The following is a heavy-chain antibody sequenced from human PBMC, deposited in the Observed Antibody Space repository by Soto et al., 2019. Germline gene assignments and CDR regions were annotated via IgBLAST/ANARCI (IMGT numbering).Heavy chain of an antibody. CDR3: ARASSVTNCGGDCHITFDY. CDR1: GGSISSGDYY. D-gene: IGHD2-21*02. CDR2: IYYSGST. V-gene: IGHV4-30-4*01. Sequence: PSETLSLTCTVSGGSISSGDYYWSWIRQPPGKGLEWIGYIYYSGSTYYNPSLKSRVTISVDTSKNQFSLKLSSVTAADTAVYYCARASSVTNCGGDCHITFDYWGQGTLVTVSS. J-gene: IGHJ4*02.